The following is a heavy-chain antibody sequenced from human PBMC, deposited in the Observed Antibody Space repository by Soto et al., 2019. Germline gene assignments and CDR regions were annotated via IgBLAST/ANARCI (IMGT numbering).Heavy chain of an antibody. J-gene: IGHJ6*02. CDR1: GYTFTSYG. D-gene: IGHD2-21*02. Sequence: ASVKVSGKASGYTFTSYGISWVRQAPGQGLEGMGWISAYNGNTNYAQKLQGRVTMTTDTSTSTAYMELRSLRSDDTAVYYCARDPAYCGGDCYSDYYGMDVWGQGTTVTVSS. V-gene: IGHV1-18*01. CDR3: ARDPAYCGGDCYSDYYGMDV. CDR2: ISAYNGNT.